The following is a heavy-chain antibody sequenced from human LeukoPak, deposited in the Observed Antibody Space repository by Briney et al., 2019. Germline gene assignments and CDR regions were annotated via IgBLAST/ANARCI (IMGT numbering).Heavy chain of an antibody. CDR2: INWNSGST. CDR3: ARRRVTFVRGVDITSYYFDY. V-gene: IGHV3-20*04. J-gene: IGHJ4*02. Sequence: GGSLRLSCAASGFTFSNYWMSWVRQAPGKGLEWVSGINWNSGSTGYANSVKGRFTISRDNAKNSLYLQMNSLRAEDTALYYCARRRVTFVRGVDITSYYFDYWGQGTLVTVSS. D-gene: IGHD3-10*01. CDR1: GFTFSNYW.